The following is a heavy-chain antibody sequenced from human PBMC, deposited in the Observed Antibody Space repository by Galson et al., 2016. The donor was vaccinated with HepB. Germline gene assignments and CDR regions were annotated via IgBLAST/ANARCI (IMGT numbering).Heavy chain of an antibody. CDR1: GFTFSSHW. D-gene: IGHD1-14*01. V-gene: IGHV3-74*01. CDR2: INSDGSTT. CDR3: ASGVIKPRGDY. J-gene: IGHJ4*02. Sequence: SLRLSCAASGFTFSSHWMHWVRQAPGMGLVWVSRINSDGSTTSYADFVKGRFTISRDNAKNTLYLQMNSLRGEDTAVYYCASGVIKPRGDYWGQGTVVTVSS.